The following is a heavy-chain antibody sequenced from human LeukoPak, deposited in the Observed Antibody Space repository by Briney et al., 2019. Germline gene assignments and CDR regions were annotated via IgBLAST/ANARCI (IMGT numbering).Heavy chain of an antibody. J-gene: IGHJ5*01. CDR2: ISAYNGNT. D-gene: IGHD5-12*01. CDR3: AKLNSGRNTDS. CDR1: GYTFTTYG. V-gene: IGHV1-18*01. Sequence: GASVKVSCKASGYTFTTYGISWVRQAPGQGLEWMGWISAYNGNTNYAQKFQGRVTMTTDTSTSTAYMELRSLRSDDTAVYYCAKLNSGRNTDSWGQGTLVTVSS.